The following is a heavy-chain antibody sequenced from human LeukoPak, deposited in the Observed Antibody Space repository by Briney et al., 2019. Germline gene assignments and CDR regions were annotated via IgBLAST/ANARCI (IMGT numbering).Heavy chain of an antibody. CDR1: GFTFDDYA. D-gene: IGHD2-21*01. Sequence: PGGSLRLSCADSGFTFDDYAMHWVRQAPGKGLEWVSGISWNSGSIGYADSVKGRFTISRDNAKNSLYLQMNSLRAEDTALYYCAKGIRSGIQHIIFDYWSQGTLVTVSS. CDR2: ISWNSGSI. V-gene: IGHV3-9*01. J-gene: IGHJ4*02. CDR3: AKGIRSGIQHIIFDY.